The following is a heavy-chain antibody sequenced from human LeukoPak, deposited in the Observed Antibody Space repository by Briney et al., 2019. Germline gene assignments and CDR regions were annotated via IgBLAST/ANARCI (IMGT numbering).Heavy chain of an antibody. J-gene: IGHJ4*02. CDR3: AKEGRSLQTY. CDR2: IKEDGTET. CDR1: GFTFSNYW. D-gene: IGHD5-24*01. Sequence: GGSLRLSCATSGFTFSNYWMCWVRQAPGKGLEWVANIKEDGTETYYVDSVKGRFTISRDNAKNSLYLQMNSLRVEDTAVYYCAKEGRSLQTYWGQGTLVTVSS. V-gene: IGHV3-7*03.